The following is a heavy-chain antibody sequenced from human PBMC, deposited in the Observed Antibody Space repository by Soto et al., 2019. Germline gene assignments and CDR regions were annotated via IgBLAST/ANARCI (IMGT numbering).Heavy chain of an antibody. V-gene: IGHV4-34*01. CDR1: GGSFSGYY. D-gene: IGHD2-15*01. J-gene: IGHJ4*02. Sequence: QVQLQQWGAGLLKPSETLSLTCAVYGGSFSGYYWSWIRQPPGKGLEWIGEINHSGSTNYNPSLKSRVTISVDTSKNQFSLKLSSVTAADTAVYYCARGYCSGGSCNHDFDYWGQGTLVTGSS. CDR3: ARGYCSGGSCNHDFDY. CDR2: INHSGST.